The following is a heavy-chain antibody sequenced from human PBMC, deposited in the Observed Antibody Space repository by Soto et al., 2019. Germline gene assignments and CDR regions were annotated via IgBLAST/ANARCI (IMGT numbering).Heavy chain of an antibody. CDR3: ATPTYYDSSGYYPIYYGMDV. V-gene: IGHV5-10-1*01. J-gene: IGHJ6*02. CDR1: GYSFTSYW. CDR2: IDPSDSYT. Sequence: ESLKISCKGSGYSFTSYWISWVRQMPGKGLEWMGRIDPSDSYTNYSPSFQGHVTISADKSISTAYLQWSSLKASDTAMYYCATPTYYDSSGYYPIYYGMDVWGQGTTVTVSS. D-gene: IGHD3-22*01.